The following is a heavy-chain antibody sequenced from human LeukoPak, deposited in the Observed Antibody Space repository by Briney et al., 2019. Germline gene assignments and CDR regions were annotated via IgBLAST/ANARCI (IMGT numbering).Heavy chain of an antibody. V-gene: IGHV1-2*02. CDR3: ARDYYYDSSGYYSVDY. CDR2: INPNSGGT. J-gene: IGHJ4*02. Sequence: ASVKVSCKASGYTFTGYYMHWVRQAPGQGLEWMGWINPNSGGTNYAQKFQGRVTMTRDTSISTAYMELNRLRSDDTAVYYCARDYYYDSSGYYSVDYWGQGTLVTVSS. D-gene: IGHD3-22*01. CDR1: GYTFTGYY.